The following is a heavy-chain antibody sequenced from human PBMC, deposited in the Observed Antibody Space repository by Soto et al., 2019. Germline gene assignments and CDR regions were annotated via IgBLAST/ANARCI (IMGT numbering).Heavy chain of an antibody. D-gene: IGHD3-22*01. CDR2: IIPIFGTA. CDR3: ARSLGPDDSSGYYYERY. CDR1: GGTFSSYA. J-gene: IGHJ4*02. V-gene: IGHV1-69*01. Sequence: QVQLVQSGAEVKKPGSSVKVSCKASGGTFSSYAISWVRQAPGQGLEWMGGIIPIFGTANYAQKFQGRVTITADESTSTAYMELSSLRSEDTAVYYCARSLGPDDSSGYYYERYWGQGTLVTVSS.